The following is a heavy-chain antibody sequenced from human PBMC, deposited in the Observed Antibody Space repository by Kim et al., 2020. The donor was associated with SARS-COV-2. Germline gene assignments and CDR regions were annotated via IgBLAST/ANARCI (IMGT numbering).Heavy chain of an antibody. V-gene: IGHV3-33*01. CDR1: GFTFSSHG. J-gene: IGHJ4*02. Sequence: GGSLRLSCTASGFTFSSHGMHWVRQVPGKGLEWVAGIWYDGSKQYYLESVKGRFTISRDNSKNTLYLQMNSLRAEDTAVYYCARWFGDLSAFDSWGQGTLGTISS. CDR3: ARWFGDLSAFDS. CDR2: IWYDGSKQ. D-gene: IGHD3-10*01.